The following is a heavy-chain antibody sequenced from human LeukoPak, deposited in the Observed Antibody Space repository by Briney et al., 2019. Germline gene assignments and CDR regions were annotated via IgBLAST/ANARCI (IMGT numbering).Heavy chain of an antibody. CDR3: ARASHSSSSGFAFDI. J-gene: IGHJ3*02. CDR2: INPSSGGT. V-gene: IGHV1-2*02. D-gene: IGHD6-6*01. CDR1: GYIFTDYY. Sequence: GASVKVSCKASGYIFTDYYIHWVRQARGQGLEWMGWINPSSGGTYFAQKFEARVTLTRDTSISAAYMELSRLRSDDTAVYYCARASHSSSSGFAFDIWGQGTMVTVSS.